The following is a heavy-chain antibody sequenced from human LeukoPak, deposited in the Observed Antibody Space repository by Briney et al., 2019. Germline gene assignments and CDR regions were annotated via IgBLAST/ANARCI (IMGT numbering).Heavy chain of an antibody. CDR1: GFIFSCYL. D-gene: IGHD3-10*01. CDR2: INSDGSST. Sequence: GGSLILCCASSGFIFSCYLMHLVRHAPGGGQVWASGINSDGSSTRYADPVKGRFTISKDHVKNTLHIQMNNLRAEDTALYYCVRHMVRRTDQKHFHYWGQRTLVTVSS. J-gene: IGHJ4*02. CDR3: VRHMVRRTDQKHFHY. V-gene: IGHV3-74*01.